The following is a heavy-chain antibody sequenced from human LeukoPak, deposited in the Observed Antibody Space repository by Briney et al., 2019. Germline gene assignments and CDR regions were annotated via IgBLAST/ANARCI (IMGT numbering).Heavy chain of an antibody. CDR3: AREVGGYSYGYYYYYGMDV. CDR2: INPSGGST. J-gene: IGHJ6*02. D-gene: IGHD5-18*01. V-gene: IGHV1-46*01. CDR1: GYTFTSYY. Sequence: ASVKVSCTASGYTFTSYYMHWVRQAPGQGLEWMGIINPSGGSTSYAPKFQGRVTMTRDTSTSTVYMELSSLRSEDTAVYYCAREVGGYSYGYYYYYGMDVWGQGTTVTVSS.